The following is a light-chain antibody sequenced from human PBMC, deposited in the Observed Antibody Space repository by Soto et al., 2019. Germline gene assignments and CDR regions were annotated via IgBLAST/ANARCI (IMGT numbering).Light chain of an antibody. J-gene: IGLJ1*01. CDR2: EFS. CDR3: SSYTSSSTLYV. Sequence: SALTQPASVSGSPGQSITISCTGTSSDCGCYNYVSWYQQDPCKAPKLIIYEFSNRPSGPSNRFSGSKSDNTHSLTISGPQAEHEADYYCSSYTSSSTLYVSGTGTKVTVL. V-gene: IGLV2-14*01. CDR1: SSDCGCYNY.